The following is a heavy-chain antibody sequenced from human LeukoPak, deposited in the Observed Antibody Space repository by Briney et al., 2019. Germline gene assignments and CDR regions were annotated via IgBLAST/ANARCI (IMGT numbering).Heavy chain of an antibody. D-gene: IGHD6-6*01. CDR1: GFSFSSYK. V-gene: IGHV3-48*03. J-gene: IGHJ4*02. CDR2: ISSSGSTI. Sequence: PGGSLRLSCVASGFSFSSYKMHWVRQAPGKGLEWVSYISSSGSTIFYADSVKGRFTISRDNAENSLYLLMNSLRAEDTAVYYCAREASYYFDYWGQGTLVTVSS. CDR3: AREASYYFDY.